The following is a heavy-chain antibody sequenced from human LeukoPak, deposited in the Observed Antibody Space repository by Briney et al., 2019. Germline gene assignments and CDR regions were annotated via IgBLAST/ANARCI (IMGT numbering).Heavy chain of an antibody. J-gene: IGHJ6*02. CDR3: ARVNCSSTSCPSRHYYYGMDV. D-gene: IGHD2-2*01. V-gene: IGHV5-51*01. Sequence: GESLKISCKGSAYSFTSYWISWVRQMPGKGLEWMGIIYPGDSDTRYSPSFQGQVTISADKSISTAYLQWSSLKASDTAMYYCARVNCSSTSCPSRHYYYGMDVWGQGTTVTVSS. CDR1: AYSFTSYW. CDR2: IYPGDSDT.